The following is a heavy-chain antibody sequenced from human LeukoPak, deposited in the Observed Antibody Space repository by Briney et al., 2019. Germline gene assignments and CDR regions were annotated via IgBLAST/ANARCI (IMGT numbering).Heavy chain of an antibody. CDR3: ARQGDYVWGSYRYRGDYFDY. CDR1: GGSISSYY. CDR2: IYYSGST. J-gene: IGHJ4*02. Sequence: SETLSLTCTVSGGSISSYYWSWIRQPPGKGLEWIGYIYYSGSTNYNPSLKSRVTISVDTSKNQFSLKLSSVTAADTAVYYCARQGDYVWGSYRYRGDYFDYWGQETLVTVSS. V-gene: IGHV4-59*08. D-gene: IGHD3-16*02.